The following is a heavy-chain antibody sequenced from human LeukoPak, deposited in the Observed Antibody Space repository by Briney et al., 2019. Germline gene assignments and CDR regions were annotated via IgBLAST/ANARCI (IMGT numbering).Heavy chain of an antibody. J-gene: IGHJ4*02. CDR3: ARVVRPSGWLLSIDY. CDR2: IYTSGST. D-gene: IGHD3-3*01. V-gene: IGHV4-61*02. Sequence: PSETPSLTCTVSGGSISSGSYYWSWIRQPAGKGLEWIGRIYTSGSTNYNPSLKSRVTISVDTSKNQFSLKLSSVTAADTAVYYCARVVRPSGWLLSIDYWGQGTLVTVSS. CDR1: GGSISSGSYY.